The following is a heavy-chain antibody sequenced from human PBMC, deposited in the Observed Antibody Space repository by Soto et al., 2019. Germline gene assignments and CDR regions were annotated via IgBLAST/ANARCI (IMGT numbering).Heavy chain of an antibody. CDR2: IIPIFGTA. CDR3: ARDHINYYGMDV. V-gene: IGHV1-69*13. CDR1: GGTFSSYA. Sequence: SVKVSCKASGGTFSSYAISWVRQAPGQGLEWMGGIIPIFGTANYAQKFQGRVTITADEFTSTAYMELSSLRSEDTAVYYCARDHINYYGMDVWGQGTTVTVSS. J-gene: IGHJ6*02.